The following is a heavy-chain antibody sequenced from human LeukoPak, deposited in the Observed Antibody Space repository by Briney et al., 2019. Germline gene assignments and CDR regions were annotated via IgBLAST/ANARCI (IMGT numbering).Heavy chain of an antibody. J-gene: IGHJ6*03. CDR1: GGSISSSSYY. V-gene: IGHV4-39*07. CDR3: ASEMRYDFWSGFEPHYYMDV. Sequence: SETLSLTCTVSGGSISSSSYYWGWIRQPPGKGLEWIGSIYYSGSTYYNPSLKSRVTIPVDTSKNQFSLKLSSVTAADTAVYYCASEMRYDFWSGFEPHYYMDVWGKGTTVTVSS. CDR2: IYYSGST. D-gene: IGHD3-3*01.